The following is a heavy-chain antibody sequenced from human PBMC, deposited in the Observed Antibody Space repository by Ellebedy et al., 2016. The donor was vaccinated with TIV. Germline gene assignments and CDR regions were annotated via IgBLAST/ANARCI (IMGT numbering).Heavy chain of an antibody. CDR3: AREGPGLLYSNYPNYYYYYYMDV. CDR1: GFTFSDYY. Sequence: GESLKISCAASGFTFSDYYMSWIRQAPGKGLEWVSYISSSGSTIYYADSVKGRFTISRDNAKNSLYLQMNSLRAEDTAVYYCAREGPGLLYSNYPNYYYYYYMDVWGKGTTVTVSS. J-gene: IGHJ6*03. V-gene: IGHV3-11*01. CDR2: ISSSGSTI. D-gene: IGHD4-11*01.